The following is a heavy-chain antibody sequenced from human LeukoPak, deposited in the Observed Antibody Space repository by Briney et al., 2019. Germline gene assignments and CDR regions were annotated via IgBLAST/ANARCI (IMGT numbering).Heavy chain of an antibody. Sequence: GGSLRLSCAASGFTFSSYAMSWVRQAPGKGLEWVSAISGSGGSTYYADSVKGRFTISRDNSKNTLYLQMNSLRAEDTAVYYCAKHYCSSTSCYSVYWGQGTPVTVSS. CDR1: GFTFSSYA. D-gene: IGHD2-2*02. J-gene: IGHJ4*02. V-gene: IGHV3-23*01. CDR2: ISGSGGST. CDR3: AKHYCSSTSCYSVY.